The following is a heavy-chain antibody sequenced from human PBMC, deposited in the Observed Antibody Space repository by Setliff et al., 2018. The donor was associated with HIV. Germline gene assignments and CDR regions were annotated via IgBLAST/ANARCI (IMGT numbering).Heavy chain of an antibody. CDR2: TIPIAARP. V-gene: IGHV1-69*13. D-gene: IGHD4-4*01. Sequence: SVNVSCKASGYTFNSYAINWVRQAPGHGLEWMGGTIPIAARPTYSQSFQGRVTIVADESTKTAYMELSSLKSEDTAMYYCARGFLYGYSRGSFDYWGQGMLVTVSS. CDR3: ARGFLYGYSRGSFDY. CDR1: GYTFNSYA. J-gene: IGHJ4*02.